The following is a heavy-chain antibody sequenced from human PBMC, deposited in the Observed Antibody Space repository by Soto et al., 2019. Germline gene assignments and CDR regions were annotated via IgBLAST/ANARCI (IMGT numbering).Heavy chain of an antibody. D-gene: IGHD3-3*01. CDR3: ARAVTRGTIFRVVRHHYYGKDV. CDR1: GGTFSSYA. J-gene: IGHJ6*02. CDR2: IIPIFGTA. V-gene: IGHV1-69*01. Sequence: QVQLVQSGAEVKKPGSSVKVSCKASGGTFSSYAISWVRQAPGQGLEWMGGIIPIFGTANYAQKFQGRVTITADESTGTAYMELGSRSSEDTALYCCARAVTRGTIFRVVRHHYYGKDVWGQGTTVTVSS.